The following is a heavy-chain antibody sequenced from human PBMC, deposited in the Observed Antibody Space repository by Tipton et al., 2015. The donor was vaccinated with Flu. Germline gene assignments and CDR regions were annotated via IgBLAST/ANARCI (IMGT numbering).Heavy chain of an antibody. Sequence: TLSLTCTVSGGSVSSDDFYWGWVRQAPGKGPEWIGSIFHRGTTYYDLSLQSRVTISLDTSKNQFSLNVTSVTAADTAVYYCATLAITALYDFDYWGQGTLVTVSS. D-gene: IGHD1-20*01. CDR3: ATLAITALYDFDY. CDR1: GGSVSSDDFY. V-gene: IGHV4-39*07. J-gene: IGHJ4*02. CDR2: IFHRGTT.